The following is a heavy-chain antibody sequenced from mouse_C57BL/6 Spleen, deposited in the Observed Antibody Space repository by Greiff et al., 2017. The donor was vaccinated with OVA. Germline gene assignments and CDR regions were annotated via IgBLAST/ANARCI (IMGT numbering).Heavy chain of an antibody. CDR2: INPNNGGT. V-gene: IGHV1-22*01. D-gene: IGHD2-5*01. CDR1: GYTFTDYN. Sequence: SGPELVKPGASVKMSCKASGYTFTDYNMHWVKQSHGKSLEWIGYINPNNGGTSYNQKFKGKATLTVNKSSSTTYMELRSLTSEDSAIYYYASSKGGWLAYWGQGTLVTVSA. J-gene: IGHJ3*01. CDR3: ASSKGGWLAY.